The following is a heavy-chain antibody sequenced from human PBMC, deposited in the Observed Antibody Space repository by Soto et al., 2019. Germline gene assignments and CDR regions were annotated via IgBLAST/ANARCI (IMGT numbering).Heavy chain of an antibody. CDR2: INPNSGGT. V-gene: IGHV1-2*04. CDR1: GYTFTGYY. CDR3: ARELFNYYYYGMDV. Sequence: ASVKVSCKASGYTFTGYYMHWVRQAPGQGLEWMGWINPNSGGTNYAQKFQGWVTMTRDTSISTAYMELSRLRSDDTAVYYCARELFNYYYYGMDVWGLGTTVTVSS. J-gene: IGHJ6*02.